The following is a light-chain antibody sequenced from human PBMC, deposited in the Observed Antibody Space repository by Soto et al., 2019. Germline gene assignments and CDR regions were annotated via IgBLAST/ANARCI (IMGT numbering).Light chain of an antibody. CDR1: SSDVGGYNY. Sequence: QSALTQPPSASGSPGQSVTISCTGTSSDVGGYNYVSWYQQHPGKAPKLMIYEVGTRPSGVPDRFSGSKSGNTASLTVSGLQAEDEGDYYCSSFAGNNSPYVFGTGTKLTVL. J-gene: IGLJ1*01. CDR3: SSFAGNNSPYV. V-gene: IGLV2-8*01. CDR2: EVG.